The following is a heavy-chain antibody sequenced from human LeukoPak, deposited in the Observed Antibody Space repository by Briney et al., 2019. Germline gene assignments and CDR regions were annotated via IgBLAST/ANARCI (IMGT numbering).Heavy chain of an antibody. J-gene: IGHJ4*02. CDR1: GYTFTGYY. D-gene: IGHD3-16*02. CDR2: INPNSAGT. Sequence: ASVKVSCKASGYTFTGYYMHWVRQAPGQGLEWMGWINPNSAGTNYAQKFQVRVTMTRDTSISTAYMELSRLRSDDTAVYYCASSMITFGGVIVLNYWGQGTLVTVSS. V-gene: IGHV1-2*02. CDR3: ASSMITFGGVIVLNY.